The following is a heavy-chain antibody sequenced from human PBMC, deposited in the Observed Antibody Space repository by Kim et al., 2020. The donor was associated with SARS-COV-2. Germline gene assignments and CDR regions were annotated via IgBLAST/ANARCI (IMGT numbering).Heavy chain of an antibody. D-gene: IGHD6-13*01. CDR1: GGSISSYY. V-gene: IGHV4-59*01. Sequence: SETLSLTCTVSGGSISSYYWSWIRQPPGKGLEWIGYIYYSGSTNYNPSLKSRVTISVDTSKNQFSLKLSSVTAADTAVYYCACEGIAAAGRPIGYWGQGTLVTVSS. CDR3: ACEGIAAAGRPIGY. J-gene: IGHJ4*02. CDR2: IYYSGST.